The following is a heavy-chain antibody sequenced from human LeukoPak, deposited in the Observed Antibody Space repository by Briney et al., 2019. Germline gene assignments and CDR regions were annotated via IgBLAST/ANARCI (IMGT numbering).Heavy chain of an antibody. V-gene: IGHV3-30*02. CDR3: VKGRGWFCDY. Sequence: PGGSLRLSCAASGFTFTTYGMHWVRQAPGKGLEWVAFISSDGNRKFYTDSVKGRFTFSRDNSKNTLYLEMNSLRPEDRAVYFCVKGRGWFCDYWGQGLLVTVSS. J-gene: IGHJ4*02. CDR1: GFTFTTYG. D-gene: IGHD6-19*01. CDR2: ISSDGNRK.